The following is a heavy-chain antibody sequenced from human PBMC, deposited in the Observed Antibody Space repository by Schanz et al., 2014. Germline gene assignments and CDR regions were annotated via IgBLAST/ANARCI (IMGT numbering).Heavy chain of an antibody. CDR3: AKQHIVRGVIYLNWFDS. D-gene: IGHD3-10*01. Sequence: EVQLVESGGGLVKPGGSLRLSCAASGFGFSSYGMNWLRQAPGKGLEWVSVIGVDGTTTYYADSVKGRFTMSRYNAKNSVFLQMNSLRAEDAAVYYCAKQHIVRGVIYLNWFDSWGQGTLVTVSS. CDR2: IGVDGTTT. CDR1: GFGFSSYG. J-gene: IGHJ5*01. V-gene: IGHV3-48*01.